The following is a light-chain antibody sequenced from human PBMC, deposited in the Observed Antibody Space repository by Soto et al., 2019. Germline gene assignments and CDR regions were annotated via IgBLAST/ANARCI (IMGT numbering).Light chain of an antibody. Sequence: EIVMTQSPATLSVSPGERATLSCRASQSVSSKLAWYQQKPGQAPRLLMYGASTRATGIPARFSGSESGTEFTLTISSLQSEDFAVYYCQQYNNWPVTFGQGTRLEIK. J-gene: IGKJ5*01. V-gene: IGKV3D-15*01. CDR1: QSVSSK. CDR3: QQYNNWPVT. CDR2: GAS.